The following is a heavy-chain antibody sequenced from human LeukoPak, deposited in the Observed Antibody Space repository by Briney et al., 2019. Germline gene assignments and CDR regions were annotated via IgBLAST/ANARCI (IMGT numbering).Heavy chain of an antibody. J-gene: IGHJ6*03. Sequence: PGGSLRLSCAASGFTFSSYAMSWVRQAPGKGLEWVSAISGSGGSTYYADSVKGRFTISRDNSKNTLYLQMNSLRAEDTAVYYCAKFKSSGYYYYYMDVWGKGATVTVSS. CDR3: AKFKSSGYYYYYMDV. CDR2: ISGSGGST. D-gene: IGHD3-22*01. CDR1: GFTFSSYA. V-gene: IGHV3-23*01.